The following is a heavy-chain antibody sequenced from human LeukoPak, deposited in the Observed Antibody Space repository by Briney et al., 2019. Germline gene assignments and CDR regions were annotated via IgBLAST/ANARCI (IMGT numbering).Heavy chain of an antibody. Sequence: SDTLSLTCTVSGGSISSYYWRWIRQPPGKGLEWIGYIYYSGSTNYNPSLKSRVTISVDTSKNQFSLKLSSVTAADTAVYYCARDSRNSGNYYYGMDVWGQGTTVTVSS. CDR1: GGSISSYY. J-gene: IGHJ6*02. CDR2: IYYSGST. CDR3: ARDSRNSGNYYYGMDV. D-gene: IGHD4-23*01. V-gene: IGHV4-59*01.